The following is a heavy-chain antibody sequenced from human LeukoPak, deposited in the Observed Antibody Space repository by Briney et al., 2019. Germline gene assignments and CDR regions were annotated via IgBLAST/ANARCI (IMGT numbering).Heavy chain of an antibody. Sequence: PGGSLRLSCSASGFTFSSYAMHWVRQATGKGLEYVSAISSNGGSTYYADSVKGRFTISRDNSKNTLYLQMSSLRAEDTAVYYCVKEEQQLDPYYFDYWGQGTLVTVSS. CDR1: GFTFSSYA. J-gene: IGHJ4*02. CDR3: VKEEQQLDPYYFDY. V-gene: IGHV3-64D*06. CDR2: ISSNGGST. D-gene: IGHD6-13*01.